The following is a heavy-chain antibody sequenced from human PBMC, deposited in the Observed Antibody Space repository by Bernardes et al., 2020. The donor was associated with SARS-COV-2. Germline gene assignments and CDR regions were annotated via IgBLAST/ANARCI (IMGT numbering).Heavy chain of an antibody. CDR1: GGSISSGDYY. CDR3: ASSPTSPYDYVWGSYRYGHGGIGAFDI. V-gene: IGHV4-30-4*01. Sequence: SETLSLTCTVSGGSISSGDYYWSWIRQPPGKGLEWIGYIYYSGSTYYNPSLKSRVTISVDTSKNQFSLKLSSVTAADTAVYYCASSPTSPYDYVWGSYRYGHGGIGAFDIWGQGTMVTVSS. D-gene: IGHD3-16*02. CDR2: IYYSGST. J-gene: IGHJ3*02.